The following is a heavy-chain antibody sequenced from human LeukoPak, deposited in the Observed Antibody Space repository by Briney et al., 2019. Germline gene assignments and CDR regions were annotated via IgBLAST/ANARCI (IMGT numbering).Heavy chain of an antibody. CDR3: ARRGNYGDY. CDR2: IFPGDSDT. V-gene: IGHV5-51*01. CDR1: GYSFTSYW. D-gene: IGHD3-16*01. Sequence: GESLEISFKGSGYSFTSYWIGWGRPRPGKGVEWMGMIFPGDSDTRYSPSFQGQVTISADKSISTAYLQWSSLKASDTAMYYCARRGNYGDYWGQGTLVTVSS. J-gene: IGHJ4*02.